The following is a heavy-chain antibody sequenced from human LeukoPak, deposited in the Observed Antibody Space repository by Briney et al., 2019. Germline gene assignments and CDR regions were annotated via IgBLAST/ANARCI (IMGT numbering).Heavy chain of an antibody. CDR1: GYTFTNYG. CDR3: AGGWYFAGIDY. CDR2: IIPIFGTA. V-gene: IGHV1-69*13. J-gene: IGHJ4*02. Sequence: SVKVSCKASGYTFTNYGISWVRQAPGQGPEWMGGIIPIFGTANYAQKFQGRVTITADESTSTAYMELSSLRSEDTAVYYCAGGWYFAGIDYWGQGTLVTVSS. D-gene: IGHD6-19*01.